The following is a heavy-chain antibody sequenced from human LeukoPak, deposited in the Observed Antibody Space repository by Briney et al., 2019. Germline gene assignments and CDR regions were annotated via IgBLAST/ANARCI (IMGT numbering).Heavy chain of an antibody. Sequence: SETLSLTCTVSGGSISSGGYYWSWIRQHPGKGLEWIGYIYYSGSTYYNPSLTNRLTISVDTSKTQFSLKLSSVTAADTAVYYCATDGYSGYDSRYWGQGTLVTVSS. J-gene: IGHJ4*02. CDR3: ATDGYSGYDSRY. V-gene: IGHV4-31*03. D-gene: IGHD5-12*01. CDR1: GGSISSGGYY. CDR2: IYYSGST.